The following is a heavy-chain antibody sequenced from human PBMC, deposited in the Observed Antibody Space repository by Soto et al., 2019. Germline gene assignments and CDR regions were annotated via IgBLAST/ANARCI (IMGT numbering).Heavy chain of an antibody. CDR2: IYYSGST. Sequence: SETLSLTCTVSGGPISSYYWSWIRQPPGKGLEWIGYIYYSGSTNYNPSLKSRVTISVDTSKNQFSLKLSSVTAADTAVYYCARTKGDFWSGYYYFDYWGQGTLVTVSS. J-gene: IGHJ4*02. CDR1: GGPISSYY. CDR3: ARTKGDFWSGYYYFDY. V-gene: IGHV4-59*12. D-gene: IGHD3-3*01.